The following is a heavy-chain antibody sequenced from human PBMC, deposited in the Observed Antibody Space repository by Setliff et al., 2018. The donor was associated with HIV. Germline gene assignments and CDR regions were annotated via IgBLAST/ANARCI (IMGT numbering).Heavy chain of an antibody. CDR1: GGSFSGYY. V-gene: IGHV4-34*01. CDR2: INHSGST. J-gene: IGHJ4*02. Sequence: PSETLSLTCAVYGGSFSGYYWSWIRQPPGKGLEWIGEINHSGSTNYNPALKSRVSISVDTSKNQFSLKLTSVTAADTAVYYCARWGSGWFFSQCDYWGQGALVTVSS. CDR3: ARWGSGWFFSQCDY. D-gene: IGHD6-19*01.